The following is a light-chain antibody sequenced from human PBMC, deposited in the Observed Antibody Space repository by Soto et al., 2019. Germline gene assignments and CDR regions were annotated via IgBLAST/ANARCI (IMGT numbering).Light chain of an antibody. Sequence: QSALTQPASVSGSPGQSITISCTGTSSDVGAYNYVSWYQQHPGKAPKLLIYEVSNRPSGVSNRFSGSKSGNTASLTISGLQAEDEADYYCSSFRSGKTDVFGTGTKVTVL. CDR1: SSDVGAYNY. J-gene: IGLJ1*01. CDR2: EVS. V-gene: IGLV2-14*01. CDR3: SSFRSGKTDV.